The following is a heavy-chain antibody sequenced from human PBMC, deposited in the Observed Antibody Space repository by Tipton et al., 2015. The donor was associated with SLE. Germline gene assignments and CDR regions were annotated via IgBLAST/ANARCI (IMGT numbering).Heavy chain of an antibody. J-gene: IGHJ4*02. CDR1: GGSISSYY. D-gene: IGHD3-10*01. V-gene: IGHV4-59*01. CDR3: ARKRGDRVGLDY. Sequence: TLSLTCTVSGGSISSYYWSWIRQPPGKGLEWIAYISYSGSTNYNPSLKSRVTISVDTSKNQFSLKLSSVTAADTAVYYCARKRGDRVGLDYWGQGTLVTVSS. CDR2: ISYSGST.